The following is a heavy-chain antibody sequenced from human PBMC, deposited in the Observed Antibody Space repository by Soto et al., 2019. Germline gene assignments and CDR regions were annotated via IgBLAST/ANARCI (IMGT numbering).Heavy chain of an antibody. V-gene: IGHV3-21*06. CDR1: VFTFSSYS. Sequence: GGSLRLSCVASVFTFSSYSMNWFRQAPVTVLEWVSSISSSSTYIYYADSLKGRFTISRDNAKNSLYLQMNSLRAEDTAVYYCARPYSYDSSGYYYYYYAMDVWGQGTTVTVSS. J-gene: IGHJ6*02. CDR2: ISSSSTYI. CDR3: ARPYSYDSSGYYYYYYAMDV. D-gene: IGHD3-22*01.